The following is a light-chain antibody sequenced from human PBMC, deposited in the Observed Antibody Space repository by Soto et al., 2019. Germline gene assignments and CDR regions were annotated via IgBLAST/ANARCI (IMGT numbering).Light chain of an antibody. CDR1: SSDVGSYTY. Sequence: QSVLTQPASVSGSPRQSITISCTGASSDVGSYTYVSWYQQHPGKAPNLMIYEVNNRPSGVSNRFSGSKSGNTASLTISGLQSEDEADYYCSSYTSSSTLYVFGTGTKVTVL. CDR2: EVN. CDR3: SSYTSSSTLYV. V-gene: IGLV2-14*01. J-gene: IGLJ1*01.